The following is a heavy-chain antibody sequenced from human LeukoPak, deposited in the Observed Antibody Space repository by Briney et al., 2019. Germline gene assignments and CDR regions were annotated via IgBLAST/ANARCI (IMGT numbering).Heavy chain of an antibody. CDR1: GFTFSSYG. Sequence: GGSLRLSCAASGFTFSSYGMHWVRQAPGKGLEWVGRIKSKTDGGTTDYAAPVKGRFTISRDDSKNTLYLQMNSLKTEDTAVYYCTTGVVVAGSNYWGQGTLVSVSS. D-gene: IGHD6-19*01. CDR2: IKSKTDGGTT. V-gene: IGHV3-15*01. J-gene: IGHJ4*02. CDR3: TTGVVVAGSNY.